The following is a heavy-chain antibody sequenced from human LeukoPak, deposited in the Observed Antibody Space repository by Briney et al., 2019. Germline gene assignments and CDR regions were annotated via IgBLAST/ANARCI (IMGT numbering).Heavy chain of an antibody. D-gene: IGHD4-17*01. J-gene: IGHJ6*02. CDR1: GFTCSSYG. CDR2: IRYDGSNK. V-gene: IGHV3-30*02. Sequence: PGGSLRLSCAASGFTCSSYGMHWVRQAPGKGLEWVAFIRYDGSNKYYADSVKGRFTISRDNSKNTLYLQMNSLRAEDTAVYYCAKVPTTVTFYYYYYGMDVWGQGTTVTVSS. CDR3: AKVPTTVTFYYYYYGMDV.